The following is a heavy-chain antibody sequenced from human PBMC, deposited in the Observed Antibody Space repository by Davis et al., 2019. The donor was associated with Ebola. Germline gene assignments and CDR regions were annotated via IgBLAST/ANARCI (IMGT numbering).Heavy chain of an antibody. CDR1: GFTVSSYY. V-gene: IGHV3-53*05. J-gene: IGHJ4*02. CDR3: ATTQWLREFDN. Sequence: GESLKISCEASGFTVSSYYMNWVRQAPGKGLEWVSVIYDQSTAYADAVRGRFIISRDKSNNTLYLEMSSLRVDDTAVYYCATTQWLREFDNWGQGTLVTVSS. D-gene: IGHD6-19*01. CDR2: IYDQST.